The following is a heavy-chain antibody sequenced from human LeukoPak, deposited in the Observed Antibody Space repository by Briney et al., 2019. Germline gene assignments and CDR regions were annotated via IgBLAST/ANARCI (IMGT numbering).Heavy chain of an antibody. CDR2: INHSGST. CDR1: GGSFSGYY. D-gene: IGHD5-18*01. J-gene: IGHJ6*03. Sequence: SETLSLTCAVYGGSFSGYYSSWIRQPPGKGLEWIGEINHSGSTNYNPSLKSRVTISVDTSKNQFSLKLSSVTAADTAVYYCARGKGYSYGFYYYYYMDVWGKGTTVTVSS. V-gene: IGHV4-34*01. CDR3: ARGKGYSYGFYYYYYMDV.